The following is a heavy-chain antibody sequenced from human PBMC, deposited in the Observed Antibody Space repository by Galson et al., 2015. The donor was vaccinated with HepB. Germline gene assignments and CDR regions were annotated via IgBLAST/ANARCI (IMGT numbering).Heavy chain of an antibody. CDR3: ARRVTTSWYFDL. D-gene: IGHD4-17*01. CDR1: GYVFTDYD. J-gene: IGHJ2*01. V-gene: IGHV7-4-1*02. CDR2: INVNTGKP. Sequence: SVKVSCKASGYVFTDYDISWVRQAPGQGPEWMGWINVNTGKPTYAQGFTGRFVFSLDTSVTTAYLQISSLRAEDTAVYYCARRVTTSWYFDLWGRGTLVTVSS.